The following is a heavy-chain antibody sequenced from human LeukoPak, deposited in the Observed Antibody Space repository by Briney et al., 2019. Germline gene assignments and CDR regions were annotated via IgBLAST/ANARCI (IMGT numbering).Heavy chain of an antibody. V-gene: IGHV3-23*01. CDR2: TVGGGDGT. D-gene: IGHD3-22*01. CDR3: ATDREGDPSAYYLV. Sequence: GGSLRLSCAASGFTFDDYAMHWVRQAPGKGLEWVAVTVGGGDGTYYADSVKGRFTISRDNSKNTLFLQMNSLRAEDSAVYYCATDREGDPSAYYLVGGQGTLITVSS. J-gene: IGHJ4*02. CDR1: GFTFDDYA.